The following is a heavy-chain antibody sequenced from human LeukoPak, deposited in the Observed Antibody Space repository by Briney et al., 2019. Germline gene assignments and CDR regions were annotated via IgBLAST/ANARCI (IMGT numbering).Heavy chain of an antibody. J-gene: IGHJ4*02. CDR1: GYSFSDNY. CDR3: AREVYGDSSFDY. V-gene: IGHV1-2*02. CDR2: INPNTGGT. D-gene: IGHD4-17*01. Sequence: ASVRVSCTASGYSFSDNYMHWGRQAPGQGLEWLGGINPNTGGTNFAQKFQGRVTMTRDTSISTAYMELSGLRSDDTAVYYCAREVYGDSSFDYWGQGALLTVSS.